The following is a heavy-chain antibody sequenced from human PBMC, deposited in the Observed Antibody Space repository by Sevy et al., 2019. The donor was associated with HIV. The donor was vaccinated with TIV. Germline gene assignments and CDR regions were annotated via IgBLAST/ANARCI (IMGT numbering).Heavy chain of an antibody. CDR1: GFTFSDYY. Sequence: GGSLRLSCAASGFTFSDYYMSWIRQAPGKGLEWVSVIYSGGSTYYADSVKGRFTISRDNSKNTLYLQMNSLRAEDTAVYYCAREIYDSSGYYPDAFDIWGQGTMVTVSS. CDR2: IYSGGST. V-gene: IGHV3-53*01. CDR3: AREIYDSSGYYPDAFDI. D-gene: IGHD3-22*01. J-gene: IGHJ3*02.